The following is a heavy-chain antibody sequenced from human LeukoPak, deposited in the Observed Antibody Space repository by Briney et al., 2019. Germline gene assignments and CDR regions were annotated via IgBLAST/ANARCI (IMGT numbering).Heavy chain of an antibody. CDR3: ASNQYCSSTSCYLGAFDM. V-gene: IGHV3-21*06. D-gene: IGHD2-2*01. J-gene: IGHJ3*02. CDR2: ITSSAYI. CDR1: GFAFSGYP. Sequence: GGSLRLSCAASGFAFSGYPMNWVRQAPGKGLEWVSSITSSAYIYYTDSAKGRFTVSRDNAKNSLYLQMDSLRVDDTAVYYCASNQYCSSTSCYLGAFDMWGQGTMVTVSS.